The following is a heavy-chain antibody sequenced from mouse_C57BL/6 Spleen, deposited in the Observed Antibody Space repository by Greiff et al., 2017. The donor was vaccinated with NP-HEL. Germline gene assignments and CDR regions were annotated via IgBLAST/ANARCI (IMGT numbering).Heavy chain of an antibody. Sequence: VQLQQSGAELVRPGASVKLSCTASGFNIKDYYMHWVKQRPEQGLEWIGRIDPEDGDTEYAPKFQGKATMTADTSSNTAYLQLSSLTSEDTAVYYCSTWEGSNAMDYWGQGTSVTVSS. CDR3: STWEGSNAMDY. V-gene: IGHV14-1*01. J-gene: IGHJ4*01. D-gene: IGHD4-1*01. CDR1: GFNIKDYY. CDR2: IDPEDGDT.